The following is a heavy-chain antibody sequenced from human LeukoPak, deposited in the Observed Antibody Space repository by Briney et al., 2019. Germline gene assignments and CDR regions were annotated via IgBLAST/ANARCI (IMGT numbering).Heavy chain of an antibody. CDR3: AKVQPLWGDFDY. D-gene: IGHD3-10*01. CDR2: ISYDGSNK. V-gene: IGHV3-30-3*01. J-gene: IGHJ4*02. Sequence: GGSLRLSCAASGFTFSSYAMHWVRQAPGKGLEWVAVISYDGSNKYYADSVKGRFTISRDNSKNTLYLQMNSLRAEDTAVYYCAKVQPLWGDFDYWGQGTLVTVSS. CDR1: GFTFSSYA.